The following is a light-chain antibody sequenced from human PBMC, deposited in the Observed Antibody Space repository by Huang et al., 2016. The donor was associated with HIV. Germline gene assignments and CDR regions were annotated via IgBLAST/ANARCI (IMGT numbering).Light chain of an antibody. V-gene: IGKV3-11*01. CDR3: QQRSSGVT. CDR2: DTS. CDR1: QSVGNY. J-gene: IGKJ4*01. Sequence: IVLTQSPATLSWYPGERVTLSCRASQSVGNYIAWYQQHPGQSPKLLIYDTSSRAPGTPVRFSGSVSGTDFTLTISSLESEDFAVYYCQQRSSGVTFGGGTKVQVK.